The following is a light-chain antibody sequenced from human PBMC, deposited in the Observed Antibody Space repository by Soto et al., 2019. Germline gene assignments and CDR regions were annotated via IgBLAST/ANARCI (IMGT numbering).Light chain of an antibody. CDR3: QQSYSTLWT. V-gene: IGKV1-39*01. J-gene: IGKJ1*01. CDR2: AAS. CDR1: QSISTY. Sequence: DIPMTQSPSSLSASVGDRVTITCRASQSISTYLNWYQQKAGLAPKLLIYAASSLQSGVPSRFSGSGSGTDFTLTISSLQPEDFATYYCQQSYSTLWTFGQGTKVDI.